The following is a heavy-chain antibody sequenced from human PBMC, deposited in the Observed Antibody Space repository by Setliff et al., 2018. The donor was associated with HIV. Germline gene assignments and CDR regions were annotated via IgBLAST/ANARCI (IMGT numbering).Heavy chain of an antibody. CDR2: IYTSGST. D-gene: IGHD3-16*01. CDR1: GGSISSYY. J-gene: IGHJ6*03. Sequence: TLSLPCTVSGGSISSYYWSWIRQPAGKGLEWIGHIYTSGSTNYNPSLKSRVTMSVDTSKNQFSLKLSSVTAADTAVYYCARDVPWGDYYYYMDVWGKGTTVTVSS. CDR3: ARDVPWGDYYYYMDV. V-gene: IGHV4-4*07.